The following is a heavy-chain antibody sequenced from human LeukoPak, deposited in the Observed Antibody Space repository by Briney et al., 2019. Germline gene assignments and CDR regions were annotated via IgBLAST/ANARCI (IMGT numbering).Heavy chain of an antibody. CDR2: IYSGGST. CDR3: ARDGTAAAGFDY. V-gene: IGHV3-53*01. CDR1: GFTVSSNY. D-gene: IGHD6-13*01. J-gene: IGHJ4*02. Sequence: GGSLRLSCAASGFTVSSNYMSWVRQAPGKGLESLSVIYSGGSTYYADSVQGRFTISRDNSKNTLYLQMNSLRAEDTAVYYCARDGTAAAGFDYWGQGTLVTVSS.